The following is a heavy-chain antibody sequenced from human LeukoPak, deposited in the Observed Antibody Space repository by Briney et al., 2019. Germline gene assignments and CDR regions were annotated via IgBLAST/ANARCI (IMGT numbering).Heavy chain of an antibody. Sequence: SQTLSLTCALSGDSVSSNSAAWNWIRQSPSRGLEWLGRTYYRSKWYNDYAVSVKSRITINPDTSKNQFSLQLNSVTPEDTAVYYCARERPRGVGGWYYFDYWGQGTLVTVSS. CDR1: GDSVSSNSAA. J-gene: IGHJ4*02. V-gene: IGHV6-1*01. CDR2: TYYRSKWYN. CDR3: ARERPRGVGGWYYFDY. D-gene: IGHD6-19*01.